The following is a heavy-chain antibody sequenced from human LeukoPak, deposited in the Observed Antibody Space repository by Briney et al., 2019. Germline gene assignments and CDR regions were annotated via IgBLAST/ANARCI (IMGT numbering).Heavy chain of an antibody. D-gene: IGHD3-3*01. V-gene: IGHV3-64*01. CDR3: ARSNANGLWDYYDFWSGYYTRGPYGDV. J-gene: IGHJ6*04. Sequence: GGSLRLSCAASGFTFSSYAMHWVRQAPGKGLEYVSAISSNGGSTYYANSVKGRFTISRDNSKNTLYLQMGSLRAEDMAVYYCARSNANGLWDYYDFWSGYYTRGPYGDVWGKGTTVTVSS. CDR2: ISSNGGST. CDR1: GFTFSSYA.